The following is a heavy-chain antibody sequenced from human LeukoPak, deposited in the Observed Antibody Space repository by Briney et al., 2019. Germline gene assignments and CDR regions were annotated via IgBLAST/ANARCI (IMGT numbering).Heavy chain of an antibody. D-gene: IGHD3-3*01. Sequence: GRSLRLSCAASGFTVSSNYMSWVRQAPGKGLEWVSVIYSGGSTYYADSVKGRFTISRDNSKNTLYLQMNSLRAEDTAVYYCARDWLYYDFWSGYYPQWGKGTTVTVSS. CDR3: ARDWLYYDFWSGYYPQ. CDR2: IYSGGST. J-gene: IGHJ6*04. CDR1: GFTVSSNY. V-gene: IGHV3-66*02.